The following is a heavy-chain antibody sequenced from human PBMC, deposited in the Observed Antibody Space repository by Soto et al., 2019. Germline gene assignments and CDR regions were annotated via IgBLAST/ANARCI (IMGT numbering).Heavy chain of an antibody. D-gene: IGHD4-17*01. V-gene: IGHV1-3*01. CDR1: GYTFTSYA. CDR3: ARDRPTSVTTFDY. CDR2: INAGNGNT. J-gene: IGHJ4*02. Sequence: ASVTVSCKASGYTFTSYAMHWVRQAPGQRLEWMGWINAGNGNTKYSQKFQGRVTITRDTSASTAYMELSSLRSEDTAVYYCARDRPTSVTTFDYWGQGTLVTVS.